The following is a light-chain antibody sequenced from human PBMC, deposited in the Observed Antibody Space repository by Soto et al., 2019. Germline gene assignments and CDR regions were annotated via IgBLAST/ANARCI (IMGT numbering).Light chain of an antibody. V-gene: IGLV2-14*01. Sequence: QSALTQPASVSGSPGQSITISCTGTSSDVGGYNYVSWYQQHPGKAPKLMIYEVSNRPSGVSNRFSGSKSGNTGSLTISGLRAEDEADYYCSSYSSSRSWVFGGGTKVTVL. CDR2: EVS. CDR3: SSYSSSRSWV. J-gene: IGLJ3*02. CDR1: SSDVGGYNY.